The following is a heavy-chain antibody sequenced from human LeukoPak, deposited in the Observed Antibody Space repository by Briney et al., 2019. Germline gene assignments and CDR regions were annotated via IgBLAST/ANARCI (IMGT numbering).Heavy chain of an antibody. CDR3: ARGHYEFGELANWFDP. J-gene: IGHJ5*02. V-gene: IGHV4-59*01. CDR2: VYYSGST. Sequence: KPSETLSLTCTVSGGSISSYYWSWIRQPPGKGLEWMGYVYYSGSTNYNPSLKSRVTISVDTSKNQFSLKLSSVTAADTAVYYCARGHYEFGELANWFDPWGQGTLVTVSS. CDR1: GGSISSYY. D-gene: IGHD3-10*01.